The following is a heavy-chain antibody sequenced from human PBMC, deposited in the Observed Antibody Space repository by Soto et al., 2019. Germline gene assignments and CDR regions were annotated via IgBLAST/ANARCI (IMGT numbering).Heavy chain of an antibody. CDR1: GFTFDDYA. V-gene: IGHV3-9*01. D-gene: IGHD4-17*01. CDR2: ISWNSGSI. J-gene: IGHJ4*02. CDR3: AKDRGGWYGARSHFDY. Sequence: EVQLVESGGGLVQPGRSLRLSCAASGFTFDDYAMHWVRQAPGKGLEWVSGISWNSGSIGYADSVKGRFTISRDNAKNSLYLQMNSLRAEDTALYYCAKDRGGWYGARSHFDYWGQGTLVTVSS.